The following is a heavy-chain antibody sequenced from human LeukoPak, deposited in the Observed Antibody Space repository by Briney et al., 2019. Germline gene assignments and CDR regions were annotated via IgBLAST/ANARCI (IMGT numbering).Heavy chain of an antibody. J-gene: IGHJ6*04. CDR2: ISYDGSNK. CDR3: AKPPDNYYYYYGMDV. Sequence: PGGSLRLSCAASGFTFSSYGMHWVRQAPGKGLEWVAVISYDGSNKYYADSVKGRFTISRDNSKNTLYLQMNSLRAEDTAVYYCAKPPDNYYYYYGMDVGGKGTTVTVS. CDR1: GFTFSSYG. V-gene: IGHV3-30*18.